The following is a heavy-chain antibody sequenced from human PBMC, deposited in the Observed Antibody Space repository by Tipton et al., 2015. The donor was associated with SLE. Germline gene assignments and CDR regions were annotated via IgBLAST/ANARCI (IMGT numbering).Heavy chain of an antibody. CDR2: ISSSGSTI. Sequence: SLRLSCAASGFTFSSYEMNWVRQAPGKGLEWVSYISSSGSTIYYADSVKGRFTISRDNAKNSPYLQMNSLRAEDTAVYYCARGQYYYDSSGYYRWGQGTLVTVSS. D-gene: IGHD3-22*01. V-gene: IGHV3-48*03. J-gene: IGHJ5*02. CDR1: GFTFSSYE. CDR3: ARGQYYYDSSGYYR.